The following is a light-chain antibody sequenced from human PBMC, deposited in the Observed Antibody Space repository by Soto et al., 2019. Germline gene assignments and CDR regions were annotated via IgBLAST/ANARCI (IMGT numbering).Light chain of an antibody. CDR2: DAS. J-gene: IGKJ4*01. CDR3: QQYHDYPLT. V-gene: IGKV1-5*01. Sequence: GDRVTITCRASQSISSWLAWYQQKPGKAPKLLIYDASSLESGVPSRFSGSGSGTEFTLTISSLQPDDFATYYCQQYHDYPLTFGGGTKVDIK. CDR1: QSISSW.